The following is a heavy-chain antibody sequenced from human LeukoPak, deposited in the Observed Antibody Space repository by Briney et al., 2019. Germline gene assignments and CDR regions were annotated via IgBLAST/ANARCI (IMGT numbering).Heavy chain of an antibody. V-gene: IGHV4-4*07. CDR2: IYTSGST. J-gene: IGHJ3*02. D-gene: IGHD2-21*02. CDR1: GVSTTTSF. Sequence: PSETLSLTCTGSGVSTTTSFWSWIRPPAGKGVEWIGRIYTSGSTDYNPSLKSRVSMSLDTSKSQMSLELNSVTAADTAVYFCARGPGALTQETFDMWGQGTLVTVSS. CDR3: ARGPGALTQETFDM.